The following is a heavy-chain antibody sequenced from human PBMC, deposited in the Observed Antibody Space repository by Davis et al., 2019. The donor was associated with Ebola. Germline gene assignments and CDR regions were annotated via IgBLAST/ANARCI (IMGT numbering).Heavy chain of an antibody. CDR2: IRSKANSYAT. J-gene: IGHJ1*01. CDR1: GFIFSGSA. D-gene: IGHD6-19*01. CDR3: TTVVSSGWSQLNFQH. Sequence: GASLKTSCAASGFIFSGSAMHWVRQASGKGLEWVGRIRSKANSYATAYAASVKGRFTISREDSKNTAYLQMNSLKTEDTAVYYCTTVVSSGWSQLNFQHWGQGTLVTVSS. V-gene: IGHV3-73*01.